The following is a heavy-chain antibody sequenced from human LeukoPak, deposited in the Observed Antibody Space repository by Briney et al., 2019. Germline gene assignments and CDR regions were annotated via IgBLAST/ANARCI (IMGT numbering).Heavy chain of an antibody. CDR2: IYTSGST. V-gene: IGHV4-61*02. CDR3: AREGAYYYGSGSYTREKFGVKNFDY. CDR1: GGSISSGSYY. Sequence: KSSETLSLTCTVSGGSISSGSYYWSWIRQPAGKGLEWIGRIYTSGSTNYNPSLKSRVTISVDTSKNQFSLKLSSVTAADTAVYYCAREGAYYYGSGSYTREKFGVKNFDYWGQGTLVTVSS. D-gene: IGHD3-10*01. J-gene: IGHJ4*02.